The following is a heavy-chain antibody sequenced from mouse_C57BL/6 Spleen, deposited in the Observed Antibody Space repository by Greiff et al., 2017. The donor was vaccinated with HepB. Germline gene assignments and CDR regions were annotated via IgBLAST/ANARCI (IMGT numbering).Heavy chain of an antibody. V-gene: IGHV1-39*01. CDR2: INPNYGTT. Sequence: QLQESGPELVKPGASVKISCKASGYSFTDYNMNWVKQSNGKSLEWIGVINPNYGTTSYNQKFKGKATLTVDQSSSTAYMQLNSLTSEDSAVYYCARSDITTVVGGLDYWGQGTTLTVSS. CDR1: GYSFTDYN. D-gene: IGHD1-1*01. J-gene: IGHJ2*01. CDR3: ARSDITTVVGGLDY.